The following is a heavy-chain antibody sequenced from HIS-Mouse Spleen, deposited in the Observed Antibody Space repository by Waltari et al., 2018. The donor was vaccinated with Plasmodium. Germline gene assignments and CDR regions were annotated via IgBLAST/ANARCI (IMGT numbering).Heavy chain of an antibody. D-gene: IGHD6-6*01. CDR3: ARGMKSSSSAFDI. CDR2: SYSGGST. J-gene: IGHJ3*02. Sequence: EVQLVESGGGLIQPGGSLRLSCPASVFTVGANYMSWVRQAPGKGLEWVSVSYSGGSTYYADSVKGRFTISRDNSKNTLYLQMNSLRAEDTAVYYCARGMKSSSSAFDIWGQGTMVTVSS. CDR1: VFTVGANY. V-gene: IGHV3-53*01.